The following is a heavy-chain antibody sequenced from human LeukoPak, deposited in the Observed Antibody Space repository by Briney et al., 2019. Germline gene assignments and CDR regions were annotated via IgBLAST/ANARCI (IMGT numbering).Heavy chain of an antibody. Sequence: SVKVSCKASGGTSNSHAISWVRRAPGQGLEWMGRIIPNLGTTNRAQNFQDRVTLTADKSTNTAYMELTSLTSDDTAVYYCATTNDGGGYQWGDFFDLWGQGTLVTVSS. J-gene: IGHJ4*02. V-gene: IGHV1-69*04. CDR2: IIPNLGTT. CDR3: ATTNDGGGYQWGDFFDL. D-gene: IGHD3-22*01. CDR1: GGTSNSHA.